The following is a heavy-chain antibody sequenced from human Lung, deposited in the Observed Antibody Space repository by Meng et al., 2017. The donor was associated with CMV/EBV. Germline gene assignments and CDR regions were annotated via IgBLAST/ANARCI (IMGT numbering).Heavy chain of an antibody. CDR1: GFTFDDYA. CDR2: VCWNSGYI. J-gene: IGHJ6*02. CDR3: AKDEGYCSDGSCYYYYYGMDV. V-gene: IGHV3-9*01. D-gene: IGHD2-15*01. Sequence: SCEASGFTFDDYALHWVRQVPGKGLEWVAGVCWNSGYIDYADSVKGRFTISRDNAKSSLFLQMNSLRAEDTALYYCAKDEGYCSDGSCYYYYYGMDVWXQGTXVTVAS.